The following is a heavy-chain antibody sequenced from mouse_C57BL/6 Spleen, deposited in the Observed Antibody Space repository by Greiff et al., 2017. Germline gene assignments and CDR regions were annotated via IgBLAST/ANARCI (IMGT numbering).Heavy chain of an antibody. CDR3: ARRELGPHYFDY. Sequence: VHVKQSGPELVKPGASVKISCKASGYTFTDYYMNWVKQSHGKSLEWIGDINPNNGGTSYNQKFKGKATLTVDKSSSTAYMELRSLTSEDSAVYYCARRELGPHYFDYWGQGTTLTVSS. J-gene: IGHJ2*01. CDR2: INPNNGGT. CDR1: GYTFTDYY. V-gene: IGHV1-26*01. D-gene: IGHD4-1*01.